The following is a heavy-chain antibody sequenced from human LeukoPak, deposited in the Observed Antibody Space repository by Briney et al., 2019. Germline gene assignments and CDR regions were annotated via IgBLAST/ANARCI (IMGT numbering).Heavy chain of an antibody. Sequence: GESLKISCKGSGYSFTNYWIGWVRHMPGKGREWMGIIYAGDSNTRYSPSFQGQVTISVDKSISTAYLQWSSLKASDTAIYYCARQDTAMGYTWFDPWGQGTLVTVSS. CDR2: IYAGDSNT. CDR1: GYSFTNYW. V-gene: IGHV5-51*01. J-gene: IGHJ5*02. CDR3: ARQDTAMGYTWFDP. D-gene: IGHD5-18*01.